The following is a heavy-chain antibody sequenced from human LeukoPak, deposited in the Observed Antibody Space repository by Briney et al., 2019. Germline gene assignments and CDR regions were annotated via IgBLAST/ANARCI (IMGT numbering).Heavy chain of an antibody. CDR1: GFTFSNYW. D-gene: IGHD4-17*01. CDR3: ARRAGEYSHPYDY. CDR2: IYSGGNT. J-gene: IGHJ4*02. Sequence: QPGGSLRLSCAASGFTFSNYWMTWVRQAPGKGLEWVSFIYSGGNTHYSDSVKGRFTISRDNSKNTLYLQMNSLRADDTAVYYCARRAGEYSHPYDYWGQGTLVTVSS. V-gene: IGHV3-53*01.